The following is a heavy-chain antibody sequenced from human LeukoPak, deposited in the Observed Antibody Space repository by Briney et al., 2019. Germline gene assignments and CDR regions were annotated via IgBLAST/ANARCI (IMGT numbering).Heavy chain of an antibody. CDR1: GFTFSSYA. J-gene: IGHJ3*02. CDR2: ISYDGSNK. V-gene: IGHV3-30-3*02. Sequence: PGGSLRLSCAASGFTFSSYAMHWVRQAPGKGLEWVAVISYDGSNKYYADSVQGRFTVSRDNSKNTLYLQMNTLRAEDTAVYYCAKKKIRDVFDIWGQGTMVTVSA. CDR3: AKKKIRDVFDI.